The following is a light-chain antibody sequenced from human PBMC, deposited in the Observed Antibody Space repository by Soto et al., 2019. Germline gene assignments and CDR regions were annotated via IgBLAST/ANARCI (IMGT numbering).Light chain of an antibody. Sequence: QSALTQPASVSGSPGQSITISCTGTSSDVGGYNYVSWYQQHPGKAPKLMIDDVSNRPSGVSNRFSGSKSGNTASLTISGLQAEDEADYYCSSYTSSSTEVFGTRTKLTVL. CDR1: SSDVGGYNY. J-gene: IGLJ1*01. V-gene: IGLV2-14*01. CDR3: SSYTSSSTEV. CDR2: DVS.